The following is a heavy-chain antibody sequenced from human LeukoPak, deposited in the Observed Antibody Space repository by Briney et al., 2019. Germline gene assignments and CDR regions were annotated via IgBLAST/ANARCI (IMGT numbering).Heavy chain of an antibody. CDR3: TREAGYGDFDY. J-gene: IGHJ4*02. D-gene: IGHD4-17*01. CDR1: GYTFTSYY. CDR2: SNPSGGST. V-gene: IGHV1-46*01. Sequence: ASVKVSCKASGYTFTSYYILWVRQAPGQGLEWMGISNPSGGSTKNAQRFQGRVTMTSDTSTSTVYLELSSLRSEDTAVYYCTREAGYGDFDYWGPGNLVTVSS.